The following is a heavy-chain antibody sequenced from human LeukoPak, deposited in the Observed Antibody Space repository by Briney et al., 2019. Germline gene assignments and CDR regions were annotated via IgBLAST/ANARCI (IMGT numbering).Heavy chain of an antibody. CDR1: GFTVSSNY. CDR2: IYSGGST. Sequence: GGSLRLSCAASGFTVSSNYMSWVRQAPEKGLEWVSVIYSGGSTYYADSVKGRFTISRDNSKNTLYLQMNSLRAEDTAVYYCAGRIAAAGSYAFDIWGQGTMVTVSS. CDR3: AGRIAAAGSYAFDI. J-gene: IGHJ3*02. D-gene: IGHD6-13*01. V-gene: IGHV3-66*01.